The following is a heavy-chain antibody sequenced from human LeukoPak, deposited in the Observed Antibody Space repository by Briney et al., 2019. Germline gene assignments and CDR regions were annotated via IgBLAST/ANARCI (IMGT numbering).Heavy chain of an antibody. D-gene: IGHD3-22*01. CDR2: VYNSGST. J-gene: IGHJ2*01. CDR1: GGSISIYY. V-gene: IGHV4-59*01. Sequence: SETLSLTCSVSGGSISIYYWSWIRQPPGKGLEWIGYVYNSGSTNYNPSLKSRVTISVDTSKSQFSLKLSSVTAADTAVYYCAREEGYYDSSGYGLDLWGRGTLSLSPQ. CDR3: AREEGYYDSSGYGLDL.